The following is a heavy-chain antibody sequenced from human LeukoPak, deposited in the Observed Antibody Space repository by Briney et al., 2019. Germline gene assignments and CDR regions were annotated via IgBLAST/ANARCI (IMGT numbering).Heavy chain of an antibody. Sequence: GGSLRLSCATSGFTFNIKAMSWVRQAPGEGLEWVTAISDNGGRTYYADSVKGRFTISRDNSKNTLYLQMNSLRAEDTAVYYCAKVGIVVGGDYYDYWGQGTRVTVSS. CDR3: AKVGIVVGGDYYDY. CDR1: GFTFNIKA. CDR2: ISDNGGRT. D-gene: IGHD3-22*01. J-gene: IGHJ4*02. V-gene: IGHV3-23*01.